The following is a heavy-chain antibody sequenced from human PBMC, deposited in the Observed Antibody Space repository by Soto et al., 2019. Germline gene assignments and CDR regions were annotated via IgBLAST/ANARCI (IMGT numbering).Heavy chain of an antibody. Sequence: PSETLSLTCTVSGGSITTSDYYWGWIRQPPGKGLEWIGSIYYSGSTYYNPSLKSRVTISVDTSKNQFSLKLSSVTAADTAVYYCASKGMVRGVKNYYGMDVWGQGTTVTVSS. D-gene: IGHD3-10*01. CDR1: GGSITTSDYY. CDR3: ASKGMVRGVKNYYGMDV. CDR2: IYYSGST. J-gene: IGHJ6*02. V-gene: IGHV4-39*01.